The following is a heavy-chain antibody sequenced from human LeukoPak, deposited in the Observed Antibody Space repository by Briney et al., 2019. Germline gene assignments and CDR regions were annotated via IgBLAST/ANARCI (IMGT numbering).Heavy chain of an antibody. V-gene: IGHV3-48*03. Sequence: PGGSLRLSCAVTGFTFRNYEMNRVRQAPGKGLEWVSYISSSGVTIYYADSVEGRFTVSRDNAKDSLYLQMNSLRAEDTAVYYCVRKNMDVWGNGTTVTVSS. CDR1: GFTFRNYE. CDR3: VRKNMDV. CDR2: ISSSGVTI. J-gene: IGHJ6*03.